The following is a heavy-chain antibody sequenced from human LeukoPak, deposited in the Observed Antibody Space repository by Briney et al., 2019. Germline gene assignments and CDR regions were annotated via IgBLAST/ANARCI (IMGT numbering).Heavy chain of an antibody. CDR2: ISSSGSTI. CDR1: GFTFSGSA. CDR3: ARDANDFWSGYNNWFDP. D-gene: IGHD3-3*01. V-gene: IGHV3-11*01. Sequence: PGGSLKLSCAASGFTFSGSAMHWIRQAPGKGLEWVSYISSSGSTIYYADSVKGRFTISRDNAKNSLYLQMNSLRAEDTAVYYCARDANDFWSGYNNWFDPWGQGTLVTVSS. J-gene: IGHJ5*02.